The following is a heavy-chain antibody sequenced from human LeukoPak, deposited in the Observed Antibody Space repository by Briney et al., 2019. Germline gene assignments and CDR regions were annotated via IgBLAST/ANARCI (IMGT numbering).Heavy chain of an antibody. CDR3: ARDPPDYDFWSGYYSLYYFDY. CDR1: GYTFTGYY. V-gene: IGHV7-4-1*02. CDR2: INTNTGNP. Sequence: ASVKVSCKASGYTFTGYYMHWVRQAPGQGLEWMRWINTNTGNPTYAQGFTGRFVFSLDTSVSTAYLQISSLKAEDTAVYYCARDPPDYDFWSGYYSLYYFDYWGQGTLVTVSS. D-gene: IGHD3-3*01. J-gene: IGHJ4*02.